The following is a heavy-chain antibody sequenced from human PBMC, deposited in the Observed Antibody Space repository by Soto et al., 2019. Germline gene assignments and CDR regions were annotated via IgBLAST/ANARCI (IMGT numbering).Heavy chain of an antibody. Sequence: QGLLQESGPRLVKASESLSLTCTVSGGPISSYSWSWIQQTPDKGLEWIGYLSYGGTPNYNPSLESRVTITINTTATQFSLKLASLTAADTAVYYCARGFWATGGGNYYYSMDVWGQGTTVRVS. CDR3: ARGFWATGGGNYYYSMDV. J-gene: IGHJ6*02. D-gene: IGHD2-15*01. CDR2: LSYGGTP. CDR1: GGPISSYS. V-gene: IGHV4-59*13.